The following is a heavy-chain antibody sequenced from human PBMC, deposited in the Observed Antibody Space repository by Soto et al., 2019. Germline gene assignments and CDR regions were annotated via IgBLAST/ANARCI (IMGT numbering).Heavy chain of an antibody. CDR2: IIPIFGTA. V-gene: IGHV1-69*13. CDR1: GATFSSYA. Sequence: SVKVSCKASGATFSSYAISWVRQAPGQGLEWMGGIIPIFGTANYAQKFQGRVTITADESTSTAYMELSSLRSEDTAVYYCARGEYSSSPGIYYYGMDVWGQGTTVTVSS. J-gene: IGHJ6*02. D-gene: IGHD6-6*01. CDR3: ARGEYSSSPGIYYYGMDV.